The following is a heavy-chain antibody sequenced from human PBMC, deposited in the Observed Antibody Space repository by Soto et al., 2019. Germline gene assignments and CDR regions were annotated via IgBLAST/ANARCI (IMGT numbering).Heavy chain of an antibody. CDR2: IYYSGST. V-gene: IGHV4-59*08. Sequence: PSETLSLTCTVSGGSISSYYWSWIRQPPGKGLEWIGYIYYSGSTNYNPSLKSRVTISVDTSKNQFSLKLSSVTAADTAVYYCARRSFDWFLDYWGQGNLVTVSS. J-gene: IGHJ4*02. D-gene: IGHD3-9*01. CDR1: GGSISSYY. CDR3: ARRSFDWFLDY.